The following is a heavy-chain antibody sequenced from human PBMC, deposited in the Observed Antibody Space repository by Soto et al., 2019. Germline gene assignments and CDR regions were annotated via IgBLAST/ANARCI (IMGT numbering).Heavy chain of an antibody. J-gene: IGHJ4*02. Sequence: SETLSLTCYVSGGFISTYYWSWIRQPPGKGLEWIGYIHNSGSANYNPSLQSRVTISVDTFNNSFSLRLTSVTAADTTVYYCARASTRALGFFDFWGQGTLVTVSS. CDR3: ARASTRALGFFDF. CDR1: GGFISTYY. V-gene: IGHV4-59*01. CDR2: IHNSGSA. D-gene: IGHD1-26*01.